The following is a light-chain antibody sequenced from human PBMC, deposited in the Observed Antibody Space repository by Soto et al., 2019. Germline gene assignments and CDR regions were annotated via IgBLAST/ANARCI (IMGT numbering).Light chain of an antibody. CDR2: GNS. CDR3: AAWDDSLTGPV. CDR1: SSKIGAGYD. V-gene: IGLV1-40*01. Sequence: QSVLTQPPSVSGAPGQRVTISCTGSSSKIGAGYDVHWYQQLPGTAPKVLIYGNSNRPSGVPDRFSGSKSGTSASLAISGLQSEDEADYYCAAWDDSLTGPVFGGGTKLTVL. J-gene: IGLJ3*02.